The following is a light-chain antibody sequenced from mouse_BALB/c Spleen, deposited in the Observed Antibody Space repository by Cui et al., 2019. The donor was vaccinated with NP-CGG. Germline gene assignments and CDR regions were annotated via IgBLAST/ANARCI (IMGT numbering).Light chain of an antibody. Sequence: QAVVTQESALTTSPGETFTLTCRSSTGVVTTSNYANWVQEKPDHLFTGLIGGTNNRVPGVPARFSGSLIGDKAALTITGAQTEYEAIYFCALWYSNHWVFGGGTKLTVL. CDR2: GTN. CDR1: TGVVTTSNY. CDR3: ALWYSNHWV. J-gene: IGLJ1*01. V-gene: IGLV1*01.